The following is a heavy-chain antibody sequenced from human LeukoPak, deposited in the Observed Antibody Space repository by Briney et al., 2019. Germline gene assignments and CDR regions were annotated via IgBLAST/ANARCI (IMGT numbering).Heavy chain of an antibody. CDR2: INPSGGST. D-gene: IGHD2-2*02. CDR3: ASVYCSSTSCYTQGYYYYYMDV. Sequence: ASVKVSCKASGYTFTSYYMHWVRQAPGQGLEWMGIINPSGGSTSYAQKFQGRVTMTRDTSTSTVYMELSSLRSEDTAVYYCASVYCSSTSCYTQGYYYYYMDVWGKGTTVTVSS. V-gene: IGHV1-46*01. CDR1: GYTFTSYY. J-gene: IGHJ6*03.